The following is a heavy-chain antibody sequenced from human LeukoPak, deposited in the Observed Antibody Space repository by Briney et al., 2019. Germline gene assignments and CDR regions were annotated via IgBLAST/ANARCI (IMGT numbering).Heavy chain of an antibody. Sequence: ASVKVSCKASGYTFTSYDINWVRQATGQGLEWMGWMNPNSGNTGYAQKFQGRVTMTRNTSISTAYMELSSLRSEDTAVYYCATPHFLRNDAFDIWGQGTMATVSS. V-gene: IGHV1-8*01. CDR2: MNPNSGNT. CDR3: ATPHFLRNDAFDI. CDR1: GYTFTSYD. J-gene: IGHJ3*02. D-gene: IGHD1-14*01.